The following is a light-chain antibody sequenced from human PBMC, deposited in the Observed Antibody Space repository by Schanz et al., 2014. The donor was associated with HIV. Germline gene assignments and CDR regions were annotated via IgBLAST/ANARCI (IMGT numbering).Light chain of an antibody. CDR1: QSVSSTY. V-gene: IGKV3-20*01. J-gene: IGKJ4*01. CDR3: QQYYDWPLT. CDR2: DAS. Sequence: EIVLTQSPGTLSLSPGERATLSCRASQSVSSTYLAWYQHKPGQAPRLLIYDASNRATGIPTRFSGSGSGTDFTLTISSLQSEDFAVYFCQQYYDWPLTFGGGTRVEIK.